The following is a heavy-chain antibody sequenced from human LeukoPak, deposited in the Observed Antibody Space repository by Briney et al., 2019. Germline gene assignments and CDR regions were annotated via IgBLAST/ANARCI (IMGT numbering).Heavy chain of an antibody. Sequence: ASVKVSCKTSGYTFTVYQMHWVRQAPGQGGEGMGWINPNSGGRRYAQKFQGRVTMTSDTSISTVYMELSSLRSDDTAVYYCARDYYGGNPDYWGQGTLVTVSS. CDR3: ARDYYGGNPDY. CDR1: GYTFTVYQ. D-gene: IGHD4-23*01. V-gene: IGHV1-2*02. CDR2: INPNSGGR. J-gene: IGHJ4*02.